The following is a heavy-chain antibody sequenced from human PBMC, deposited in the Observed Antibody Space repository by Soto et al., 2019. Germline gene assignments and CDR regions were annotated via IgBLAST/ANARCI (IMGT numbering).Heavy chain of an antibody. CDR3: AKDRRDRSTTVTTAHDY. D-gene: IGHD4-17*01. Sequence: EVQLLESGGGLVQPGGSLRLSCAASGFTFSSYAMSWVRQAPGKGLEWVSAISGSGGSTYYADSVKGRFTISRDNSKNTLYLQMNSLRAEDTAVYYCAKDRRDRSTTVTTAHDYWGQGTLVTVSS. CDR2: ISGSGGST. J-gene: IGHJ4*02. V-gene: IGHV3-23*01. CDR1: GFTFSSYA.